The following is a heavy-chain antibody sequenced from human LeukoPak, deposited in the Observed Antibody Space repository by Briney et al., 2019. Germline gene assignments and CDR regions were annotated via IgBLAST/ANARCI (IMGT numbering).Heavy chain of an antibody. CDR2: MYHSGST. J-gene: IGHJ6*03. CDR3: ARERAYYDSSGYYKRPDGGYYYYYMDV. V-gene: IGHV4-39*07. CDR1: GGSISSSSYY. D-gene: IGHD3-22*01. Sequence: PSETLSLTCTVSGGSISSSSYYWGWIRQPPGKGLEWIGSMYHSGSTYYNPSLKSRVTMSVDTSKNQFSLKLSSVTAADTAVYYCARERAYYDSSGYYKRPDGGYYYYYMDVWGKGTTVTISS.